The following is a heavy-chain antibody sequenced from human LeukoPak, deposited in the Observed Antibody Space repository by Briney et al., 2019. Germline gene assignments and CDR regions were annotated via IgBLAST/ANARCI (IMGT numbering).Heavy chain of an antibody. CDR1: GFNFNSYW. J-gene: IGHJ4*02. CDR3: ARTRRLDY. CDR2: INGDGSNT. Sequence: QPGGSLRLSCAASGFNFNSYWMHWVRQAPGKGLVWVSCINGDGSNTRYADSVKGRFIISRDNAKNTLYLQVNSLRAEDTAVYYCARTRRLDYWGQGTLVTVSS. V-gene: IGHV3-74*01.